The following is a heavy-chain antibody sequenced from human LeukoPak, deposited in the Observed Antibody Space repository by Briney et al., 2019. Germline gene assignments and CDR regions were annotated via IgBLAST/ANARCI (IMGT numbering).Heavy chain of an antibody. Sequence: ASVKVSCKTSGYIFTGYYIHWVRQAPGRGLEWMGWINPNTGDTNYTQKFQGRVIMTRDTSITTAYMDLIRLKSDDTAVYYCARDEIGGSNWFDPWGQGTLVTVSS. CDR1: GYIFTGYY. CDR3: ARDEIGGSNWFDP. J-gene: IGHJ5*02. CDR2: INPNTGDT. D-gene: IGHD3-10*01. V-gene: IGHV1-2*02.